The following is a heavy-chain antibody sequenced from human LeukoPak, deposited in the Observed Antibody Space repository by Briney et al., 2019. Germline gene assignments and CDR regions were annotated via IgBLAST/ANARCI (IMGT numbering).Heavy chain of an antibody. CDR2: ISSSSTTI. V-gene: IGHV3-48*03. Sequence: TGGSLRLSCAASGFTFSNYEMNWVRQAPGKGLEWVSYISSSSTTIYNADSVEGRFTISRDNAKNLLFLQMSSLRAEDKAGYYCAREGWCGERLSYWGQGTLVTVSS. CDR1: GFTFSNYE. J-gene: IGHJ4*02. CDR3: AREGWCGERLSY. D-gene: IGHD3-10*01.